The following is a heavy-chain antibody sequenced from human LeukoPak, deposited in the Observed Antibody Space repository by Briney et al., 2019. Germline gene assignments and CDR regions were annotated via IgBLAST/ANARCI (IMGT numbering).Heavy chain of an antibody. CDR2: ISYDGSNK. CDR3: AKDRSVVFDY. Sequence: GGSLRPSCAASGFTFSSYGMHWVRQAPGKGLEWVAVISYDGSNKYYADSVKGRFTISRDNSKNTLYLQMNSLRAEDTAVYYCAKDRSVVFDYWGQGTLVTVSS. V-gene: IGHV3-30*18. CDR1: GFTFSSYG. D-gene: IGHD4-23*01. J-gene: IGHJ4*02.